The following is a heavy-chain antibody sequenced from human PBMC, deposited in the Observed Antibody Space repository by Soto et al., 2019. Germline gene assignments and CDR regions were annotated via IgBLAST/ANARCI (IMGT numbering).Heavy chain of an antibody. V-gene: IGHV3-73*01. J-gene: IGHJ6*02. CDR1: GFTFSVSA. Sequence: GGSLRLSCAASGFTFSVSAMHWVRQASGKGLEWVGRIRSKANSYATAYAASVKGRFTISRDDSKNTAYLQMNSLKTEDTAVYYCTRRRQPYSHSYYYYGMDVWGQGTTVTVSS. D-gene: IGHD2-15*01. CDR2: IRSKANSYAT. CDR3: TRRRQPYSHSYYYYGMDV.